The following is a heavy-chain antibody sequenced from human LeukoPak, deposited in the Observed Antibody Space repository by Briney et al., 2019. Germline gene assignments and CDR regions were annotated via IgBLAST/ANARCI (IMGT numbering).Heavy chain of an antibody. CDR1: GFIFSNYG. V-gene: IGHV3-30*02. CDR2: IGYDGSNK. D-gene: IGHD6-19*01. J-gene: IGHJ1*01. Sequence: SGGSLRLSCAASGFIFSNYGMHWVRQAPGKGLEWVALIGYDGSNKYYADSVEGRFTISRDNSKNTLYLQMNSLRAEDTAVYYCVKGGSGWYGQHWGQGTLVTVSS. CDR3: VKGGSGWYGQH.